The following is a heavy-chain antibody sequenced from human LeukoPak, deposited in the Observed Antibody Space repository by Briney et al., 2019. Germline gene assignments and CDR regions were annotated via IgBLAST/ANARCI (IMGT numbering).Heavy chain of an antibody. V-gene: IGHV1-69*05. CDR3: ARKGYCSGGSCYSRGAFDI. J-gene: IGHJ3*02. CDR2: IIPIFGTA. D-gene: IGHD2-15*01. CDR1: GGTFSSYA. Sequence: SVKVSCKASGGTFSSYAISWVRQAPGQGLEWMGGIIPIFGTANYAQKFQGRVTITTDESTSTAYMELSSLKSEDTAVYYCARKGYCSGGSCYSRGAFDIWGQGTMVTVSS.